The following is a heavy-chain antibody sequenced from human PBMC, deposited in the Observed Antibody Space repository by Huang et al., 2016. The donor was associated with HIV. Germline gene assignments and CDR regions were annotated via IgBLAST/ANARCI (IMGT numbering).Heavy chain of an antibody. CDR3: ARGFRAKPGDY. J-gene: IGHJ4*02. CDR1: GFKFRGYW. Sequence: EVQLVESGGGLVQPGRSLRLSCAASGFKFRGYWMNWVRQTPGRGLGWVANINPDGSERHYVDSVRGRFTISRDNANNSLSLQLNGLKAEDSAVYYCARGFRAKPGDYWGQGTLAIVSS. CDR2: INPDGSER. V-gene: IGHV3-7*01.